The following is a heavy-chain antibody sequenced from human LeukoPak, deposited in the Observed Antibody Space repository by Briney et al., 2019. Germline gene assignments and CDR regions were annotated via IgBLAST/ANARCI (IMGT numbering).Heavy chain of an antibody. CDR3: TTDLTYYYDSSGYHHDY. D-gene: IGHD3-22*01. CDR2: IKSKTDGGTT. J-gene: IGHJ4*02. Sequence: PGGSLRLSCAASGFTFSNAWMSWVRQAPGKGLEWVGRIKSKTDGGTTDYAAPVKGRFTISRDDSKNTLYLQMNSLKTEDTAVYYCTTDLTYYYDSSGYHHDYWGQGTLVTVSS. V-gene: IGHV3-15*01. CDR1: GFTFSNAW.